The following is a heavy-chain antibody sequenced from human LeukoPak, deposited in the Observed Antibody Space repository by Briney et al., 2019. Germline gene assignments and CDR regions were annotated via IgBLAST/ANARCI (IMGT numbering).Heavy chain of an antibody. CDR1: GYTFTNYG. V-gene: IGHV1-18*01. CDR3: ARVGRSIVKPTYYMDV. J-gene: IGHJ6*03. CDR2: ISTFNGKT. Sequence: GASVKVSCKASGYTFTNYGISWVRQAPGQGLEWMGWISTFNGKTNYAPKVHDRVTMTTDTPTSTAYMELRTLRSDDTAVYYCARVGRSIVKPTYYMDVWGKGTTVTVSS. D-gene: IGHD1-14*01.